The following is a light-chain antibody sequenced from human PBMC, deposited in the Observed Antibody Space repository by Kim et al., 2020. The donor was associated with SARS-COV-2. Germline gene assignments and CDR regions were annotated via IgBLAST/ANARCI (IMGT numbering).Light chain of an antibody. CDR2: DNN. CDR3: GTWDSSLSATTWV. Sequence: QSVLTQPPSVSAAPGQKVTISCSGSSSNIGNNYVSWYQQLPGTAPKLLIYDNNKRPSGIPDRFSGSKSGTSATLGITGLQTGDEADYYCGTWDSSLSATTWVFGGGTQLTVL. J-gene: IGLJ3*02. CDR1: SSNIGNNY. V-gene: IGLV1-51*01.